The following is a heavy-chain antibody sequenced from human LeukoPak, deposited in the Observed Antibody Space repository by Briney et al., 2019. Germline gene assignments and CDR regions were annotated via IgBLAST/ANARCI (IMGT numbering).Heavy chain of an antibody. CDR3: TIGRYYDSSGRMWPSFDY. Sequence: GESLKISCKGLGYSFANYWVGWVRQMPGKVLEWMGTIYGGDSDIRYSPSFQGQVTISADKSISTAYLQWSSLKASDTAMYYCTIGRYYDSSGRMWPSFDYWGQGTLVTVPS. CDR2: IYGGDSDI. CDR1: GYSFANYW. J-gene: IGHJ4*02. D-gene: IGHD3-22*01. V-gene: IGHV5-51*01.